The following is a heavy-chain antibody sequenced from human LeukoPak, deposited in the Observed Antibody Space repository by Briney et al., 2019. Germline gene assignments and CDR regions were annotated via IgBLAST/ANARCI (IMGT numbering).Heavy chain of an antibody. CDR3: ARDPMVTDRKYYFDY. V-gene: IGHV3-23*01. CDR1: GFTFSIYA. CDR2: ISGSGGST. D-gene: IGHD5-18*01. J-gene: IGHJ4*02. Sequence: GGSLRLSCAASGFTFSIYAMSWVRQAPGKGLEWVSAISGSGGSTYYADSVKGRFTISRDNSKNTLYLQMNSLRAEDTAVYYCARDPMVTDRKYYFDYWGQGTLVIVSS.